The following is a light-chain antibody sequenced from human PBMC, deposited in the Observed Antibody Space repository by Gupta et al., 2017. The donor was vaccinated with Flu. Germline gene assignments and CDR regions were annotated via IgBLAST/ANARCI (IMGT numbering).Light chain of an antibody. Sequence: SYELTQPPSVSVSPGQTARITCPGDALPKQYAYWYQQKPGQAPVLVIYKDSERPSGIPERFSGSSSGTTVTLTISGVQAEDEAYYYCQSADSSGTCVFGGGTKLTVL. CDR1: ALPKQY. CDR3: QSADSSGTCV. J-gene: IGLJ3*02. CDR2: KDS. V-gene: IGLV3-25*02.